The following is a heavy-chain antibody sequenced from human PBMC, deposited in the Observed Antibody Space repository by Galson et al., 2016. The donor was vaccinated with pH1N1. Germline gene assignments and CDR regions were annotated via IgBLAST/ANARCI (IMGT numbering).Heavy chain of an antibody. D-gene: IGHD4-17*01. CDR2: ILYNGNDK. J-gene: IGHJ3*02. V-gene: IGHV3-30*12. Sequence: SLRLSCAASGFTFSSCGIYWVRQAPGKGLEWVGNILYNGNDKYYADSVKGRFTISRDSSMTTVQLRMISVTVEDTAVYFCARDESGYGDSFPDVFDIWGQGTMVTVSS. CDR3: ARDESGYGDSFPDVFDI. CDR1: GFTFSSCG.